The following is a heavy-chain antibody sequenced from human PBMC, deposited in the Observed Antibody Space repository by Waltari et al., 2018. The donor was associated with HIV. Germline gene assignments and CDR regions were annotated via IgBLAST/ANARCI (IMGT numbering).Heavy chain of an antibody. J-gene: IGHJ6*02. D-gene: IGHD2-15*01. CDR3: ARDLSSDCSGGSCTSPDGMDV. CDR2: INPNSGGT. CDR1: GYTFTGYY. Sequence: QVQLVQSGAEVKKPGASVKVSCKASGYTFTGYYMHWVRQAPGQGLEWMGWINPNSGGTNYAQKFQGWVTMTRDTSISTAYMELSRLRSDDTAVYYCARDLSSDCSGGSCTSPDGMDVWGQGTTVTVSS. V-gene: IGHV1-2*04.